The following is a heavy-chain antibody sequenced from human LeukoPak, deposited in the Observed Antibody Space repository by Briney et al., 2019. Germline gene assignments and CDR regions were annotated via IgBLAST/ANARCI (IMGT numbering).Heavy chain of an antibody. Sequence: ASVKVSCKASGYTFTSYDINWVRQATGQGLEWMGWMNPNSGNTGYAQKFQGRVTMTRNTSISTAYMELSSLRSEDTAVYYCARGSHPRKGGNWFDPWGQGPMVTVSS. V-gene: IGHV1-8*01. D-gene: IGHD6-6*01. CDR3: ARGSHPRKGGNWFDP. CDR1: GYTFTSYD. J-gene: IGHJ5*02. CDR2: MNPNSGNT.